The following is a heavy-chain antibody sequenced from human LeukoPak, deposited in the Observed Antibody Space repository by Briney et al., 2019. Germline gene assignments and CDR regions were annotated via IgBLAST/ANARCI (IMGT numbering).Heavy chain of an antibody. CDR2: ISSSSSYI. CDR1: GFTFSSYS. CDR3: ARDLGIAAAVVASTYYFDY. J-gene: IGHJ4*02. Sequence: GGSLRLSCAASGFTFSSYSMNWVRQAPGKGLEWVSSISSSSSYIYYADSVKGRFTISRDNAKNSLYLQMNSLRAEDTAVYYCARDLGIAAAVVASTYYFDYWGQGTLVTVSS. V-gene: IGHV3-21*01. D-gene: IGHD6-13*01.